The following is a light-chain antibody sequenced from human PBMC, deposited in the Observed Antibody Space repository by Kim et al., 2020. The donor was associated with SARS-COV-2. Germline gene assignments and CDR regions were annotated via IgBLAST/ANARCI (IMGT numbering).Light chain of an antibody. V-gene: IGLV2-18*02. CDR1: SRDVGSYNR. CDR2: EVS. Sequence: VTISCTGTSRDVGSYNRVSWYQQPPGTAPKLMIYEVSNRPSGVPDRFSGSKSGNTASLTISGLQAEDEADYYCSSYTSSSTSPYVFGTGTKVTVL. J-gene: IGLJ1*01. CDR3: SSYTSSSTSPYV.